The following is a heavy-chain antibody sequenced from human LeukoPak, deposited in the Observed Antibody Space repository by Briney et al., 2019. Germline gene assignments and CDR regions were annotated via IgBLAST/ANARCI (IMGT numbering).Heavy chain of an antibody. CDR1: GYTFTCYY. J-gene: IGHJ4*02. Sequence: ASVEVSCKASGYTFTCYYMHWVRQAPGQGLEWMGRINPNSGGTNYAQKFQGRVTMTRDTSISTAYMELSRLRSDDTAVYYCARDLAFNWNDETETDYWGQGTLVTVSS. D-gene: IGHD1-20*01. CDR3: ARDLAFNWNDETETDY. CDR2: INPNSGGT. V-gene: IGHV1-2*06.